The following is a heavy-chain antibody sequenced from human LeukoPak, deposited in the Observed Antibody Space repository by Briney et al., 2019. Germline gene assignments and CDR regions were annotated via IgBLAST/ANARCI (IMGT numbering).Heavy chain of an antibody. Sequence: SETLSLTCTVSGGSFSSGSYYWSWIRQPAGKGLEWIGRIYTSGSTNYNPSLKSRVTISVDTSKNQFSLKLSSVTAADTAVYHCARHMTVTYDAFDIWGQGTMVTVSS. CDR2: IYTSGST. CDR1: GGSFSSGSYY. J-gene: IGHJ3*02. D-gene: IGHD3-22*01. CDR3: ARHMTVTYDAFDI. V-gene: IGHV4-61*02.